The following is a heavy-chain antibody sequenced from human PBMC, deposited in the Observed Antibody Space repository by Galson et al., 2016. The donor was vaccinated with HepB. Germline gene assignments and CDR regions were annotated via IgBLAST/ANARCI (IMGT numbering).Heavy chain of an antibody. CDR2: IYPDGST. V-gene: IGHV3-53*01. J-gene: IGHJ4*02. Sequence: SLRLSCAVSGISVSSTYMTWVRQAPIKGLEWVSVIYPDGSTHYADSMKGRFTISRDNFRNTLSLQMHSLRADDTAVYYCAAGHCSDGPCLNNPDFWGQGTLVTVSS. CDR3: AAGHCSDGPCLNNPDF. D-gene: IGHD2-8*01. CDR1: GISVSSTY.